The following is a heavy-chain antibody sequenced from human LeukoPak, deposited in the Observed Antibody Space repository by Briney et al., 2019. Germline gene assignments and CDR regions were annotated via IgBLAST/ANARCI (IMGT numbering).Heavy chain of an antibody. Sequence: GASVKVSCKASGYTFTSYYMHWVRQAPGQGLEWMGIINPSGGSTSYAQKFQGRVTMTRDMSTSTVYMELSSLRSEDTAVYYCARAGYCSSTSCSDYFDYWGQGTLVTVSS. CDR3: ARAGYCSSTSCSDYFDY. J-gene: IGHJ4*02. V-gene: IGHV1-46*01. CDR1: GYTFTSYY. D-gene: IGHD2-2*01. CDR2: INPSGGST.